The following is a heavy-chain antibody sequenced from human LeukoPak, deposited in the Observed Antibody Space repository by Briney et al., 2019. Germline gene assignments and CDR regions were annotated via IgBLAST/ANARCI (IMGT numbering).Heavy chain of an antibody. CDR1: GGSISSYY. V-gene: IGHV4-34*01. J-gene: IGHJ4*02. CDR2: INHSGST. CDR3: ARGCYYDSSGYSDY. D-gene: IGHD3-22*01. Sequence: PSETLSLTCTVSGGSISSYYWSWIRQPPGKGLEWIGEINHSGSTNYNPSLKSRVTISVDTSKNQFSLKLSSVTAADTAVYYCARGCYYDSSGYSDYWGQGTLVTVSS.